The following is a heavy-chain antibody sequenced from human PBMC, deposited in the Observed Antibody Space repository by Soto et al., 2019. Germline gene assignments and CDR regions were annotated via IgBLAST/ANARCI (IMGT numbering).Heavy chain of an antibody. Sequence: GASQNSSCKGCGYRFTSYCMGWVRQMPGKGLEWMGIIYPGDSDTRYSPSFQGQVTISADKSISTAYLQWSSLKASDTAMYYCARQGMTTVTAVDYWGQGTLVTVPQ. CDR2: IYPGDSDT. D-gene: IGHD4-4*01. CDR3: ARQGMTTVTAVDY. CDR1: GYRFTSYC. J-gene: IGHJ4*02. V-gene: IGHV5-51*01.